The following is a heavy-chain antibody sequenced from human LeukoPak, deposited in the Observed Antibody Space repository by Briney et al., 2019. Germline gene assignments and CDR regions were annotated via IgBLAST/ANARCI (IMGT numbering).Heavy chain of an antibody. J-gene: IGHJ4*02. CDR3: ARVLRYDFWSAYYFDY. D-gene: IGHD3-3*01. Sequence: ASVKVSCKASGYTFNSYDISWVRQAPGQGLEWMAWISTYNGNTNYALKVQGRATMTTDTSTSTAYMELRSLRSDDRAVYYCARVLRYDFWSAYYFDYWGQGTLVTVSS. CDR2: ISTYNGNT. V-gene: IGHV1-18*01. CDR1: GYTFNSYD.